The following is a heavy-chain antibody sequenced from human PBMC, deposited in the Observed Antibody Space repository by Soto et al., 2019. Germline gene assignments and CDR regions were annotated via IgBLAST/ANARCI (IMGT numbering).Heavy chain of an antibody. CDR3: ARERITIFGVAKNSYFDY. J-gene: IGHJ4*02. Sequence: SVKVSCKASGGTFSSYAISWVRRAPGQGLEWMGGIIPIFGTANYAQKFQGRVTITADESTSTAYMELSSLKSEDTAVYYCARERITIFGVAKNSYFDYWGQGTLVTVSS. D-gene: IGHD3-3*01. CDR1: GGTFSSYA. CDR2: IIPIFGTA. V-gene: IGHV1-69*13.